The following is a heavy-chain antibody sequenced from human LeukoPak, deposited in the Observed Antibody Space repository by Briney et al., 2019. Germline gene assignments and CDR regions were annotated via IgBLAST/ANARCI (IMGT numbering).Heavy chain of an antibody. V-gene: IGHV3-23*01. D-gene: IGHD3-10*01. J-gene: IGHJ6*03. CDR1: GFTLSSYA. CDR3: AKVMKGSERLTMVRGVIIKTAGLYYMDV. CDR2: ISASGGST. Sequence: GGSLRLSCAASGFTLSSYAMSWVCQAPGKGLEWVSSISASGGSTNYADSVKGRFTISRDNSKNTVYLQMNSLRAEDTAVYYCAKVMKGSERLTMVRGVIIKTAGLYYMDVWGKGTTVTVSS.